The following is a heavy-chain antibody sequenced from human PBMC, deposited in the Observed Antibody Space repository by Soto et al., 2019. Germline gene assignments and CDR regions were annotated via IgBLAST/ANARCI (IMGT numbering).Heavy chain of an antibody. CDR1: GDTFTFYS. Sequence: QVQLVQSGAEVKRPGSSVKVSCKASGDTFTFYSINWVRQAPGLGLEWMGRINPILSMPNNAQRFQGRVTMTADKSTSTAYMELSSLRSEDTAIYYCASSYGSGYRAFDYWGQGALVTVSS. J-gene: IGHJ4*02. D-gene: IGHD3-10*01. CDR2: INPILSMP. V-gene: IGHV1-69*02. CDR3: ASSYGSGYRAFDY.